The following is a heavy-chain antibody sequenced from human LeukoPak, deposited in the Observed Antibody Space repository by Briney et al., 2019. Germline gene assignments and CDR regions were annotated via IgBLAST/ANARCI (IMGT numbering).Heavy chain of an antibody. D-gene: IGHD3-10*01. CDR2: ISGSGDYT. CDR1: GFTFSRNG. J-gene: IGHJ4*02. CDR3: AKVTHGSGTYGAFDS. V-gene: IGHV3-23*01. Sequence: GGTLRLSCAASGFTFSRNGMTWVRQAPGKGLEWVSTISGSGDYTYYADSVKGRFTISRDNSKNTLYLQMNSLRAEDTAIYYCAKVTHGSGTYGAFDSWGQGTLVTVSS.